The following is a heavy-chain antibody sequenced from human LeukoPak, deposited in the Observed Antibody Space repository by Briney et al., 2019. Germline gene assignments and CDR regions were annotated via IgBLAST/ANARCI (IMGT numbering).Heavy chain of an antibody. D-gene: IGHD3-10*01. Sequence: SETLSLTCAVSGGSVSSGHWWSWVRQPPGKGLEWIGEIFHNGNTNYISSLKSRVTISLDTSKNQFSLKVISMTAADTAAYYCTKSDGYGLIRICGRGTMVTVSS. J-gene: IGHJ3*02. CDR3: TKSDGYGLIRI. CDR2: IFHNGNT. V-gene: IGHV4-4*02. CDR1: GGSVSSGHW.